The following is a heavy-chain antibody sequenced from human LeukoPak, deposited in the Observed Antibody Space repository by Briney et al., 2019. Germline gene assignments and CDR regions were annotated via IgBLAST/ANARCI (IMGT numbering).Heavy chain of an antibody. J-gene: IGHJ4*02. D-gene: IGHD2-8*01. V-gene: IGHV3-48*01. CDR3: ATSDIVLIGYFDY. Sequence: GGSLRLSCAASGFTFISYSMNWVRQAPGKGLEWVSYISSSSSTIYYADSVKGRFTISRDNAKNSLYLQMNSLRAEDTAVYYCATSDIVLIGYFDYWGQGTLVTVSS. CDR1: GFTFISYS. CDR2: ISSSSSTI.